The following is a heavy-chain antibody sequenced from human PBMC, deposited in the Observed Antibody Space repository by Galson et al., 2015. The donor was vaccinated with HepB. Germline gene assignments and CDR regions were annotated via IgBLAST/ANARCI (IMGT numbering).Heavy chain of an antibody. CDR1: GYTFSSYS. D-gene: IGHD4-17*01. CDR2: ISAYNRKT. V-gene: IGHV1-18*04. CDR3: ARGSWGDGDEGFHFDD. Sequence: SVKVSCKASGYTFSSYSITWVRQAPGQGLEWMGWISAYNRKTNYAQKLQGRVTMTTATSTSTAYMELRSLRLTSVTPTDTAVYSCARGSWGDGDEGFHFDDWGQGTLVTVSS. J-gene: IGHJ4*02.